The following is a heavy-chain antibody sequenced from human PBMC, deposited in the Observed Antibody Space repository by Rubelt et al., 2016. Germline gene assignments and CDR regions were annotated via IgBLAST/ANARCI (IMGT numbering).Heavy chain of an antibody. J-gene: IGHJ4*02. CDR1: GGSISY. D-gene: IGHD2-21*01. CDR3: ASSLGEFFDH. CDR2: IYFSGST. V-gene: IGHV4-39*07. Sequence: QLQLQESGPGLVKPSETLSLTCTVSGGSISYWGWVRQPPGRGLEWIASIYFSGSTYYNPSLKSRVTILVDTSKNQFSLKMYSGTAADTAVYYCASSLGEFFDHWGQGALVTVSS.